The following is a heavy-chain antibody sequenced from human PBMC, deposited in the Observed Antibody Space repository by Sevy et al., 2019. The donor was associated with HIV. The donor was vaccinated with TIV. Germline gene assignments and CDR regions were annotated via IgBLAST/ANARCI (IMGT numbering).Heavy chain of an antibody. D-gene: IGHD1-26*01. CDR3: ARDLGMLQTPSGSYEDY. CDR2: INPNSGGT. CDR1: GYTFTGYY. Sequence: ASVKVSCKASGYTFTGYYMHWVRQAPGQGLEWMGWINPNSGGTNYAQKFQGRVTMTRDTSISTAYMELSRLRSDDTAVYYCARDLGMLQTPSGSYEDYWGQGTLVTVSS. J-gene: IGHJ4*02. V-gene: IGHV1-2*02.